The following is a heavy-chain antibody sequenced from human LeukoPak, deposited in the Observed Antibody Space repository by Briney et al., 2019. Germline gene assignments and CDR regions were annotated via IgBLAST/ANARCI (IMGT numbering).Heavy chain of an antibody. CDR2: IWYDGSNK. D-gene: IGHD6-13*01. Sequence: GGSLRLSCAASGFTFSSYGMHWVRQAPGKGLEWVAVIWYDGSNKYYADSVKGRFTLSRDNSKNTLYLQMNSLRAEDTAVYYCARGQPLVRSSWVDYWGQGTLVTVSS. V-gene: IGHV3-33*01. CDR1: GFTFSSYG. CDR3: ARGQPLVRSSWVDY. J-gene: IGHJ4*02.